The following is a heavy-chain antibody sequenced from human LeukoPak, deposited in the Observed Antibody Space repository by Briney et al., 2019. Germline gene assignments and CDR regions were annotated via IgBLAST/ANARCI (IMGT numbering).Heavy chain of an antibody. Sequence: GGSLRLSCAASGFTFSSYSMNWVRQAPGKGLEWVSSISSSSSYIYYADSVKGRFAIPRDNAKNSLYLQMNSLSVEDTAVYYCARDLQWLVGLDYWGQGTLVTVSS. D-gene: IGHD6-19*01. V-gene: IGHV3-21*01. CDR2: ISSSSSYI. CDR1: GFTFSSYS. CDR3: ARDLQWLVGLDY. J-gene: IGHJ4*02.